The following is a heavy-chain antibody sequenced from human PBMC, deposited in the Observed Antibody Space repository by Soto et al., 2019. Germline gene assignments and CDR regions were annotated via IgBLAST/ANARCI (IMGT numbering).Heavy chain of an antibody. CDR2: IIPIFGTR. CDR3: ASAYYYDSSGYYPPFAY. D-gene: IGHD3-22*01. CDR1: GGTFSNYA. V-gene: IGHV1-69*06. Sequence: QVQLVQSGAEVKKPGSSVKVSCKASGGTFSNYAITWVRQAPGQGLEWMGGIIPIFGTRNYAQKFQGRVTITADKSTSTAYMELSSLRSEDTAVYFCASAYYYDSSGYYPPFAYWGQGTLVTVSS. J-gene: IGHJ4*02.